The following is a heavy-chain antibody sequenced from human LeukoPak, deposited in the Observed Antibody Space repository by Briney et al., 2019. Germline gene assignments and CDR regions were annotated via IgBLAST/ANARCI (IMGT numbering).Heavy chain of an antibody. CDR3: ARGSSLCCP. V-gene: IGHV3-21*01. CDR2: ISSSSSYI. CDR1: GFTFSTYA. D-gene: IGHD6-13*01. Sequence: PGGSLRLSCAASGFTFSTYAMHWVRQAPGKGLEWVSSISSSSSYIYYADSVKGRFTISRDNAKNSLYLQMNSLRAEDTAVYYCARGSSLCCPWGQGTLVTVSS. J-gene: IGHJ5*02.